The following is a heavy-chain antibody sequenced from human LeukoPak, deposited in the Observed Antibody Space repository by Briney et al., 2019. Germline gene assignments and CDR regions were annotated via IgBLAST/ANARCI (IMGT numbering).Heavy chain of an antibody. J-gene: IGHJ5*02. CDR2: IYYSGST. CDR3: ASATREDYYDSSGYYA. V-gene: IGHV4-59*01. D-gene: IGHD3-22*01. Sequence: SETLSLTCTVSGGSISSYYWSWIRQPPGKGLEWIGYIYYSGSTNYNPSLKSRVTISVDTSKNQFSLKLSSVTAADTAVYYCASATREDYYDSSGYYAWGQGTLVTASS. CDR1: GGSISSYY.